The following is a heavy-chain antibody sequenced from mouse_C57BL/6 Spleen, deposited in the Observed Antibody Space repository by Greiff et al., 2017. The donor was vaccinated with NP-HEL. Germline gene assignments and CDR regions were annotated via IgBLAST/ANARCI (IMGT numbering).Heavy chain of an antibody. V-gene: IGHV1-4*01. CDR2: INPCSGYT. CDR1: GYTFTSYT. J-gene: IGHJ2*01. Sequence: QVQLQQSGAELARPGASVKMSCKASGYTFTSYTMHWVNQRPGQGLEWIGYINPCSGYTKYNQKFKDKATLTADKSSSTAYMQLSNLTSEDSAVYYCASNWDYWGQGTTLTVSS. D-gene: IGHD4-1*01. CDR3: ASNWDY.